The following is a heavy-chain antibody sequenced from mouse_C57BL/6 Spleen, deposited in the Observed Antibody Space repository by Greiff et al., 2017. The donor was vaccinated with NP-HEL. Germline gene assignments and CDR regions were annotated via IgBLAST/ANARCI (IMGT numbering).Heavy chain of an antibody. J-gene: IGHJ2*01. Sequence: QVHVKQPGAELVKPGASVKMSCKASGYTFTSYWITWVKQRPGQGLEWIGDIYPGSGSTNYNEKFKSKATLTVDTSSSTAYMQLSSLTSEDSAVYYCARSYGNLFDYWGQGTTLTVSS. D-gene: IGHD2-1*01. CDR2: IYPGSGST. CDR3: ARSYGNLFDY. V-gene: IGHV1-55*01. CDR1: GYTFTSYW.